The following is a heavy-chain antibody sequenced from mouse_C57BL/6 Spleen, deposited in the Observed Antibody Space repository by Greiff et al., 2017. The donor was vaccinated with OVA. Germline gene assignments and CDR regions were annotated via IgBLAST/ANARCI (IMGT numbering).Heavy chain of an antibody. CDR2: ISSGGDYI. CDR1: GFTFSSYA. J-gene: IGHJ2*01. D-gene: IGHD2-14*01. V-gene: IGHV5-9-1*02. Sequence: EVKLMESGEGLVKPGGSLKLSCAASGFTFSSYAMSWVRQTPEKRLEWVAYISSGGDYIYYADTVKGRFTISRDNARNTLYLQMSSLKSEDTAMYYCTREGDPYDFDYWGQGTTLTVSS. CDR3: TREGDPYDFDY.